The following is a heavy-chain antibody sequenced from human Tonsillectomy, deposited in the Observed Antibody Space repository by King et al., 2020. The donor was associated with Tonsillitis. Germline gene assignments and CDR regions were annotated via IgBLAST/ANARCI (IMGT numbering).Heavy chain of an antibody. CDR3: QREKDYFDSNGYSLGAFDI. J-gene: IGHJ3*02. CDR2: IHSRGRT. D-gene: IGHD3-22*01. V-gene: IGHV4-59*02. Sequence: VQLQESGPGLVKPSETLSLTCTVSWGSVTSYYWSWIRQPPGKGLEWIGYIHSRGRTDYNPSLKSRVTASVDISKNHFSLKMRSVTAGDTAMYYCQREKDYFDSNGYSLGAFDIWGQGTMVTVSS. CDR1: WGSVTSYY.